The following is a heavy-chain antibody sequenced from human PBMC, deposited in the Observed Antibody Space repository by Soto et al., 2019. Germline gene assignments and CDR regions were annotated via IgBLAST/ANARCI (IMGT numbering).Heavy chain of an antibody. CDR1: GFTFSSYA. V-gene: IGHV3-64*04. Sequence: GGSLRLSCSASGFTFSSYAMHWVRQAPGKGLKYVSAISSNGGSTYYADSVKGRFTISRDNSKNTLYLQMNSLRAEDTAVYYCAKVVAGPNYYYGMDVWGQGTTVTVSS. D-gene: IGHD6-19*01. CDR2: ISSNGGST. J-gene: IGHJ6*02. CDR3: AKVVAGPNYYYGMDV.